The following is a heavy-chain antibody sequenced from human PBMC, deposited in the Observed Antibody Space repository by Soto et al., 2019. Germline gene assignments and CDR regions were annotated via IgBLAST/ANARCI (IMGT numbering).Heavy chain of an antibody. CDR1: GFTFSHYA. CDR3: AKDGVPFNGKNDAFDV. V-gene: IGHV3-23*01. CDR2: IPGVGGAP. J-gene: IGHJ3*01. Sequence: EVQLLESGGGLVQPGGSLRLSCAASGFTFSHYAMIWVRHVPGKGLEWISHIPGVGGAPYYADSVKGRFTASRDNAKNTLHLQMNRLRPEDTALYYCAKDGVPFNGKNDAFDVWGQGTMVTVSS. D-gene: IGHD1-1*01.